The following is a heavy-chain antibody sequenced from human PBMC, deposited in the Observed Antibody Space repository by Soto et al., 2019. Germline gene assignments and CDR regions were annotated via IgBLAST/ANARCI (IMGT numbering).Heavy chain of an antibody. J-gene: IGHJ4*02. D-gene: IGHD3-16*01. V-gene: IGHV4-61*01. Sequence: QVQLQESGPGLVKPSETLSLTCTVSGGSISSGSYYWSWIRQPPGKGLEWIGNIYYNGRTNYKPSLKSRLTISIDTSKNQFSLWLSSVTAADTAVYYCARDLAGPSDYWGQGTLVTVSS. CDR3: ARDLAGPSDY. CDR1: GGSISSGSYY. CDR2: IYYNGRT.